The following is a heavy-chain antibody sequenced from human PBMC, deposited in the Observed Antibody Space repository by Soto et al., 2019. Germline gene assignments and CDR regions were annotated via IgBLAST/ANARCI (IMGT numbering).Heavy chain of an antibody. CDR2: IYYNGDT. V-gene: IGHV4-59*11. CDR1: GDSISSHY. J-gene: IGHJ5*02. Sequence: QVQLQESGPGLVKPSETLSLTCTVSGDSISSHYWTWIRQPPGRGLEWIGYIYYNGDTNYNPSLKSRVTISVDTSKNHFSLSLSSVTAADTAVYYCARSPRGQQLTTWGQGTLVTVSS. CDR3: ARSPRGQQLTT. D-gene: IGHD6-13*01.